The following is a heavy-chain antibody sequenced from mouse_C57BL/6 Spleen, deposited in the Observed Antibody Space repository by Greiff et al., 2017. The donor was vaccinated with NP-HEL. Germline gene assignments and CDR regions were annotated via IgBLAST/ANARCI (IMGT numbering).Heavy chain of an antibody. D-gene: IGHD1-1*01. J-gene: IGHJ4*01. Sequence: EVKLQQSGPELVKPGASVKISCKASGYTFTDYYMNWVKQSHGKSLEWIGDINPNNGGTSYNQKFKGKATLTVDKSSSTAYMELRSLTSEDSAVYYCARNYGVYYYAMDYWGQGTSVTVSS. V-gene: IGHV1-26*01. CDR3: ARNYGVYYYAMDY. CDR2: INPNNGGT. CDR1: GYTFTDYY.